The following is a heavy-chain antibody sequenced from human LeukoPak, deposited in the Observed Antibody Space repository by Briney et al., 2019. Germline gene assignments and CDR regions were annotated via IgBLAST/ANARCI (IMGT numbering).Heavy chain of an antibody. Sequence: PSETLSLTCTVSGGSISSSSYYWGWIRQPPGKGLEWIGSIYYSGSTYYNPSLKSRVTISVDTSKNQFSLKLSSVTAADTAVYYCATRDISSSSAYFQHWGQGTLVTVSS. CDR3: ATRDISSSSAYFQH. CDR1: GGSISSSSYY. J-gene: IGHJ1*01. V-gene: IGHV4-39*07. D-gene: IGHD6-6*01. CDR2: IYYSGST.